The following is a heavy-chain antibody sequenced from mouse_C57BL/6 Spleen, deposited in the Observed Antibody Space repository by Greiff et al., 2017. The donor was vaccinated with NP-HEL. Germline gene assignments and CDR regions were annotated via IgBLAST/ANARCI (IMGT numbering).Heavy chain of an antibody. D-gene: IGHD1-1*01. Sequence: EVQLVESGPGLVKPSQSLSLTCSVTGYSITSGYYWNWIRQFPGNKLEWMGYISYDGSNNYNPSLKNRISITRDTSKNQFFLKLNSVTTEDTATYYCARGGLLLLPYYFDYWGQGTTLTVSS. CDR1: GYSITSGYY. J-gene: IGHJ2*01. CDR3: ARGGLLLLPYYFDY. CDR2: ISYDGSN. V-gene: IGHV3-6*01.